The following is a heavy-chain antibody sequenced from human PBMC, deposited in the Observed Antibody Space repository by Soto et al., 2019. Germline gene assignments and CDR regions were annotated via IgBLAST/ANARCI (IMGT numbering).Heavy chain of an antibody. CDR3: ARHLGEGYFDY. V-gene: IGHV4-39*01. CDR1: GDSLSSSTYF. CDR2: IYYSGST. J-gene: IGHJ4*02. Sequence: SETPSLPCPVPGDSLSSSTYFWGRVRQPPGKGLEWIGSIYYSGSTYYNPSLESRVTISVDTSENHFSLNLSSVTAADTAVYYCARHLGEGYFDYWGQGTLVTVSS.